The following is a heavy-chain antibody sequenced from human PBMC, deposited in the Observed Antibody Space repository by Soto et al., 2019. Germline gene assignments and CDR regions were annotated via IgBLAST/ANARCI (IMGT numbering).Heavy chain of an antibody. CDR1: GYNLQSHA. D-gene: IGHD6-19*01. J-gene: IGHJ5*02. CDR3: GRDQSGIGWYVDWFDP. Sequence: ASVKVSCKASGYNLQSHAIHWVRQAPGQRLEWMGWINAGNGNTKYSENFEGRVTFTRDTVATTLYMELTSLTSEDTAVYFCGRDQSGIGWYVDWFDPWGQGTLVTVSS. CDR2: INAGNGNT. V-gene: IGHV1-3*01.